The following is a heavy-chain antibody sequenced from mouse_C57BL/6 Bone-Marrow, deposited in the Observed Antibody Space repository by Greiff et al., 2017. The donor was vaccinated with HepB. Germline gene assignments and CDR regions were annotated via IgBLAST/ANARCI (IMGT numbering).Heavy chain of an antibody. CDR3: ARIYGSSLFDY. J-gene: IGHJ2*01. D-gene: IGHD1-1*01. V-gene: IGHV1-69*01. Sequence: QVQLQQSGAELVMPGASVKLSCKASGYTFTSYWMHWVKQRPGQGLECIGEIDPSDSYTNYNQKFKGKSTLTVDKSSSTAYMQLSSLTSEDSAVYYCARIYGSSLFDYWGQGTTLTVSS. CDR2: IDPSDSYT. CDR1: GYTFTSYW.